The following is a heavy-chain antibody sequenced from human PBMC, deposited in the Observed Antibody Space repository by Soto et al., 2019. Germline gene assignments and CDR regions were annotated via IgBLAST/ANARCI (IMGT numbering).Heavy chain of an antibody. CDR2: IIPILGIA. J-gene: IGHJ6*02. V-gene: IGHV1-69*08. D-gene: IGHD7-27*01. CDR1: GGTFSSYT. CDR3: ARDPSRGAGEDYYYYYGMDV. Sequence: QVQLVQSGAEVKKPGSSVKVSCKASGGTFSSYTISWVRQAPGQGLEWMGRIIPILGIANYAQKFQGRVTINADKSTSTAYMELSSLRSEDTAVYCCARDPSRGAGEDYYYYYGMDVWGQGTTVTVSS.